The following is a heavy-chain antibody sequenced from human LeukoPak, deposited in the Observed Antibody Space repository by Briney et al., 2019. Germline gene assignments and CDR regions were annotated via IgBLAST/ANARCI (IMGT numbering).Heavy chain of an antibody. CDR1: GFTFSSYS. J-gene: IGHJ6*04. D-gene: IGHD3-10*02. V-gene: IGHV3-21*01. CDR2: ISSSSNYI. Sequence: GGSLRLSCAASGFTFSSYSMNWLRQAPGKGPEWVSFISSSSNYIYYADSVKGRFTISRDNAKNTLYLQMNSLRAEDTAVYYCAELGITMIGGVWGKGTTVTISS. CDR3: AELGITMIGGV.